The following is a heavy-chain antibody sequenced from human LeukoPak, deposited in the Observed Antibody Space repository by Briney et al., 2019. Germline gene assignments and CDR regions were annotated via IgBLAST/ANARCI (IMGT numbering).Heavy chain of an antibody. D-gene: IGHD2-2*01. Sequence: SQTLSLTCAISGDSVSGNSVTWNWIRQSPSRGLEWLGRTYYRSTWYNDYAVSVRGRITVNPDTSKNQFSLHLNSVTPEDTAVYYCARRLTQYDCFDPWGQGILNTVSS. J-gene: IGHJ5*02. CDR3: ARRLTQYDCFDP. V-gene: IGHV6-1*01. CDR2: TYYRSTWYN. CDR1: GDSVSGNSVT.